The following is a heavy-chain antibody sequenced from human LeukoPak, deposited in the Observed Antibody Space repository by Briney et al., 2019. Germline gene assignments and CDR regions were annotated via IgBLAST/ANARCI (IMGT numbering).Heavy chain of an antibody. D-gene: IGHD6-19*01. Sequence: GESLKISCKGSEYSFTTYWIGWVRQMPGKGLEWMGIIYPGDSDTRYSPSFQGQVTIAADKSISTTYLQWTSLKASDTAKYYCARQSMAVAGGFDYWGQGTLVTVSS. CDR1: EYSFTTYW. J-gene: IGHJ4*02. V-gene: IGHV5-51*01. CDR3: ARQSMAVAGGFDY. CDR2: IYPGDSDT.